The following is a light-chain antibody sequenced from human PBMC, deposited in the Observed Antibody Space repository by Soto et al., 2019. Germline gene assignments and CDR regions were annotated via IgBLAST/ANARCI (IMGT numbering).Light chain of an antibody. J-gene: IGKJ1*01. Sequence: EIVSTQSPATLSLSPGERATLSCRASQSISSSLAWYQQKPGQAPRLLIYDASTRATGFPARFSGSGSGTDFTLTIGSLEPEDFEVYYCQQRSEWPRTFGQGTKVDIK. CDR3: QQRSEWPRT. CDR1: QSISSS. V-gene: IGKV3-11*01. CDR2: DAS.